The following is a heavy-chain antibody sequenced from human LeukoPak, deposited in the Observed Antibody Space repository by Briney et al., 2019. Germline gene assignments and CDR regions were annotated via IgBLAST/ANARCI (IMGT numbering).Heavy chain of an antibody. CDR2: ISGSGGST. CDR3: AMGPVYPDSYFQH. J-gene: IGHJ1*01. D-gene: IGHD1-14*01. CDR1: GFTFSSYG. Sequence: GGSLRLSCAASGFTFSSYGMSWVRQAPGKGLEWVSAISGSGGSTYYADSVKGRFTISRDNSKNTLYLQMNSLRAEDTAVYYCAMGPVYPDSYFQHWGQGTLVTVSS. V-gene: IGHV3-23*01.